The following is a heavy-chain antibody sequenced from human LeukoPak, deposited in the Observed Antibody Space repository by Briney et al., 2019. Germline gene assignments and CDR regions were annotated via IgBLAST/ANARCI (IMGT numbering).Heavy chain of an antibody. CDR1: GFTFSSYG. D-gene: IGHD3-10*01. V-gene: IGHV3-33*01. J-gene: IGHJ4*02. Sequence: GGSLRLSCAASGFTFSSYGMHWVRQAPGKGLEWVAVIWYDGSNKYYADSVKGRFTISRDNSKNTLYLQMNSLRAEDTAVYYCARDVLVGAKGSPPLLTHWFDYWGQGTLVTVSS. CDR3: ARDVLVGAKGSPPLLTHWFDY. CDR2: IWYDGSNK.